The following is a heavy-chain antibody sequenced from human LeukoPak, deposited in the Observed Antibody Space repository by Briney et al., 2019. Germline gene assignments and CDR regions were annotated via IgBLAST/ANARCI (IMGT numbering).Heavy chain of an antibody. CDR2: INPNSGGT. V-gene: IGHV1-2*06. CDR1: GYTFTGYY. J-gene: IGHJ4*02. D-gene: IGHD6-13*01. CDR3: ARVGFSSSYSDLDY. Sequence: ASVKVSCKASGYTFTGYYMHWVRQAAGQGLEWMGRINPNSGGTNYAQKFQGRVTMTRDTSISTVYMELSRLRSDDTAVYYCARVGFSSSYSDLDYWGQGTLVTVSS.